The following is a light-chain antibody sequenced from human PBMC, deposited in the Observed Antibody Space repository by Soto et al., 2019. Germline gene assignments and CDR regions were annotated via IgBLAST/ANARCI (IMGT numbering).Light chain of an antibody. Sequence: EVVITQSPATLSVSPGESATLSCRASQSVTGSFLAWYQQKPGQAPRLLIYGASSRAPGIPDRFSGSGSGTEFTLTISSLQSEDSAVYYCQQYENWPQLTFGGGTKVDIK. V-gene: IGKV3-15*01. J-gene: IGKJ4*01. CDR3: QQYENWPQLT. CDR2: GAS. CDR1: QSVTGSF.